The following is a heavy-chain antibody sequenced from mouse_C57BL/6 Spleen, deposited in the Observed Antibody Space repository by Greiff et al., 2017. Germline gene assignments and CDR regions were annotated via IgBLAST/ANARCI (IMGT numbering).Heavy chain of an antibody. CDR2: IYPGDGDT. CDR3: ARPYGISYLDY. J-gene: IGHJ2*01. D-gene: IGHD1-1*01. V-gene: IGHV1-82*01. CDR1: GYAFSSSW. Sequence: QVQLQQSGPELVKPGASVKFSCKASGYAFSSSWMNWVKQRPGKGLEWIGRIYPGDGDTNYNGKFKGKATLTADNTSSTAYMQLSSLASEDSAVYECARPYGISYLDYWGQGTTLTVSS.